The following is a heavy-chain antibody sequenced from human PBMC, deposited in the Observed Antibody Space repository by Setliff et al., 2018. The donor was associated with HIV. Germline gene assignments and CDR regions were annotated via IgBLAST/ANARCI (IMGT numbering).Heavy chain of an antibody. CDR3: ARGDYDSGGYYFDK. CDR1: DGSISTYY. J-gene: IGHJ4*02. Sequence: PSETLSLTCAVSDGSISTYYWSWIRQPPGRGLEWIGYIYYSGITNYCPSLKSRVTLLVDTSKNQFSLRLSSVTAADTAVYFCARGDYDSGGYYFDKWGQGAPVTVSS. V-gene: IGHV4-59*01. D-gene: IGHD3-22*01. CDR2: IYYSGIT.